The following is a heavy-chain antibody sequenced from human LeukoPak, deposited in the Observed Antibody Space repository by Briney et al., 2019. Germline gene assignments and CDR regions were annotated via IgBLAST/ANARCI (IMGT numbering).Heavy chain of an antibody. CDR1: GFTFSSYA. J-gene: IGHJ4*02. D-gene: IGHD2-15*01. V-gene: IGHV3-30-3*01. CDR3: ARGKCSGGSCYFDY. CDR2: ISYDGSNK. Sequence: PGGSLRLSCAASGFTFSSYAMHWVRQAPGKGLEWVAVISYDGSNKYYADSVKGRFTISRDNSKNTLYLQMNSLRAEDTAVYYCARGKCSGGSCYFDYWGQGTLVTVSS.